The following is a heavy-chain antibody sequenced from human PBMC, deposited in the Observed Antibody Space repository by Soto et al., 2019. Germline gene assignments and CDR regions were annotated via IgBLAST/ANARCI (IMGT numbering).Heavy chain of an antibody. CDR1: GDSVSSNSAA. CDR3: ARAYYDFWSALYYFDY. Sequence: KQSQTLSLTCAISGDSVSSNSAAWNWIRQSPSRGLEWLGRTYYRSKWYNDYAVSVKSRITINPDTSKNQFSLQLNSVTPEDTAVYYCARAYYDFWSALYYFDYWGQGTLVTVSS. V-gene: IGHV6-1*01. J-gene: IGHJ4*02. CDR2: TYYRSKWYN. D-gene: IGHD3-3*01.